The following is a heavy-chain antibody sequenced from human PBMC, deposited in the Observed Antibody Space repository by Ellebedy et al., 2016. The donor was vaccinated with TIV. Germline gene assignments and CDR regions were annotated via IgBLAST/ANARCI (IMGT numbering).Heavy chain of an antibody. D-gene: IGHD2-2*01. J-gene: IGHJ6*02. CDR2: ISYDGSNK. Sequence: GESLKISCAASGFTFSSYAMHWVRQAPGKGLEWVAVISYDGSNKYYADSVKGRFTISRDNSKNTLYLQMNSLRAEDTAVYYCAKARAAAYYYYYGMDVWGQGTTVTVSS. V-gene: IGHV3-30-3*01. CDR1: GFTFSSYA. CDR3: AKARAAAYYYYYGMDV.